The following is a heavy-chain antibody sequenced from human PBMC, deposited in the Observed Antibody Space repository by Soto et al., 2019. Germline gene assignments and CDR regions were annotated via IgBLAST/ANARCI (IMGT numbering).Heavy chain of an antibody. V-gene: IGHV4-34*01. J-gene: IGHJ3*02. CDR3: GLVVVAANDAFDI. CDR1: GGSFSGYY. CDR2: INHSGST. D-gene: IGHD2-15*01. Sequence: QVQLQQWGAGLLKPSETLSLTCAVYGGSFSGYYWSWIRQPPGKGLEWIGEINHSGSTNYNPSLKRRVTISVDTSKNQFSLKLSSVTAADTAVYYCGLVVVAANDAFDIWGQGTMVTVSS.